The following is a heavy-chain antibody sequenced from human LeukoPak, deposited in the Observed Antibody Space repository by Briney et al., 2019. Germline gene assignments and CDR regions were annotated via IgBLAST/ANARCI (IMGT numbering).Heavy chain of an antibody. CDR2: INPSGGST. CDR1: GYTFTSYY. D-gene: IGHD2-2*02. V-gene: IGHV1-46*01. Sequence: GASVKVSCKASGYTFTSYYMHWVRQAPGQGLEWMGIINPSGGSTSYAQKFQGRVTMTRDTSTSTVYMELCSLRSEDTAVYYCARGGYCSSTSCYTPYYYYGMDVWGQGTTVTVSS. CDR3: ARGGYCSSTSCYTPYYYYGMDV. J-gene: IGHJ6*02.